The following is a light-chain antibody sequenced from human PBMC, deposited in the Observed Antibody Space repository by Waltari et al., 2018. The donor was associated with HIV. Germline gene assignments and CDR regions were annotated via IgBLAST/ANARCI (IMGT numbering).Light chain of an antibody. Sequence: DIVLTQSPGTLSLSPGERATLSCRASQNVSSSYLAWYQQRPGQAPRLLMYGASSRATGIPDRFSGSGSGTDFTLTISRLEPEDFAVYYCQQYGSSPLTFGGGTKVEIK. CDR3: QQYGSSPLT. V-gene: IGKV3-20*01. J-gene: IGKJ4*01. CDR2: GAS. CDR1: QNVSSSY.